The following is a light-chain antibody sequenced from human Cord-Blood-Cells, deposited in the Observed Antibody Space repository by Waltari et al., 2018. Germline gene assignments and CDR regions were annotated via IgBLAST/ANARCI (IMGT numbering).Light chain of an antibody. V-gene: IGLV2-23*01. CDR1: SSDVGSYNL. CDR2: EGS. Sequence: QSALTQPASVSGSPGQSITISCTGTSSDVGSYNLVSWYQQHPGKATKLMIYEGSKRPSGVSNRFSCSKSGNTASLTISVLQAEDDADYYCCSYAGSSTNWVFGGGTKLTVL. J-gene: IGLJ3*02. CDR3: CSYAGSSTNWV.